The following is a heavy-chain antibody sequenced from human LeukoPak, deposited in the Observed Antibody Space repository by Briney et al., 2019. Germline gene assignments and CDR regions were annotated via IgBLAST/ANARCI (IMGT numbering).Heavy chain of an antibody. Sequence: SVKVSCKASGGTFSSYAISWVRQAPGQGLEWMGGIIPIFGTANYAQKFQGRVTITTDESTSTAYMELSSLRSEDTAVYYCARHEFCGGDCYSFDYWGQGTLVTVSS. CDR1: GGTFSSYA. J-gene: IGHJ4*02. D-gene: IGHD2-21*02. CDR2: IIPIFGTA. CDR3: ARHEFCGGDCYSFDY. V-gene: IGHV1-69*05.